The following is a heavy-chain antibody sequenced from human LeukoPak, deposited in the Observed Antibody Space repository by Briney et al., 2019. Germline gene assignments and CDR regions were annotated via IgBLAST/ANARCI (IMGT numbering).Heavy chain of an antibody. Sequence: SETLSLTCTVSGGSINSYYWNWVRLPPGKGLEWLGYVYDGGSTNYNPSLKSRVTISVDTSKNQFSLQLSSVTAADTAVYYCARGLRYLYYYLDVWGKGTTVTVSS. CDR2: VYDGGST. D-gene: IGHD1-1*01. V-gene: IGHV4-4*09. CDR1: GGSINSYY. CDR3: ARGLRYLYYYLDV. J-gene: IGHJ6*03.